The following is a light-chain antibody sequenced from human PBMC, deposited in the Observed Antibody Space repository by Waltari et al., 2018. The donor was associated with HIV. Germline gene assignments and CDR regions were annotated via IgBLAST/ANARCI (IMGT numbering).Light chain of an antibody. CDR2: SNN. V-gene: IGLV1-44*01. CDR3: AAWDDSLNGFWV. J-gene: IGLJ3*02. Sequence: QSVLTQPPSASGTPGQRVTISCSGSSSSIGSNTVNWFQQLPGTAPKLLIYSNNQRPSGVPDRFSGSKSGTSASLAISGLQSEDEADYYCAAWDDSLNGFWVFGGGTK. CDR1: SSSIGSNT.